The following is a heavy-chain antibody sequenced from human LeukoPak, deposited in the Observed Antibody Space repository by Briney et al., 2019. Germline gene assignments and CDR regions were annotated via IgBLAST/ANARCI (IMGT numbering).Heavy chain of an antibody. Sequence: PSETLSLTCAVYGGSFSGYYWSWIRQPPGKGLEWIGEINHSGSTNYNPSLKSRVTISVDTSKNQFSLKLSSVTAADTAVYYCARVPYYYDSSGYYYPLGLDYWGQGTLVTVSS. D-gene: IGHD3-22*01. J-gene: IGHJ4*02. CDR3: ARVPYYYDSSGYYYPLGLDY. CDR1: GGSFSGYY. V-gene: IGHV4-34*01. CDR2: INHSGST.